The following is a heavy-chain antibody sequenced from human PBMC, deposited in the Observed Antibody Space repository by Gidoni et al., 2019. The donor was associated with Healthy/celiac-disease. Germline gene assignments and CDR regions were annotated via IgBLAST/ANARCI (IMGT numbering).Heavy chain of an antibody. V-gene: IGHV3-49*04. CDR2: IRSKAYGGTT. J-gene: IGHJ4*02. D-gene: IGHD3-22*01. CDR3: TRAKDYYDSSGYFF. Sequence: VQLVESGGGLVQPGRSLRLSCTASGFTFGDYAMSWVRQAPGKGLEWVGFIRSKAYGGTTEYAASVKGRFTISRDDSKSIAYLQMNSLKTEDTAVYYCTRAKDYYDSSGYFFWGQGTLVTVSS. CDR1: GFTFGDYA.